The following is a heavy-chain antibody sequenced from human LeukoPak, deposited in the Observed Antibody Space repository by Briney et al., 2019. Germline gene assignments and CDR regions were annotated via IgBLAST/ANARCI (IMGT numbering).Heavy chain of an antibody. CDR1: GFTFSSYA. D-gene: IGHD3-22*01. V-gene: IGHV3-23*01. J-gene: IGHJ4*02. Sequence: PGRSLRLSCAASGFTFSSYAMSWVRQAPGKGLEWVSAISGSGGSTYYADSVKGRFTISRDNSKNTLYLQMNSLRAEDTAVYYCAKGNYYDSSGSYFDYWGQGTLVTVSS. CDR3: AKGNYYDSSGSYFDY. CDR2: ISGSGGST.